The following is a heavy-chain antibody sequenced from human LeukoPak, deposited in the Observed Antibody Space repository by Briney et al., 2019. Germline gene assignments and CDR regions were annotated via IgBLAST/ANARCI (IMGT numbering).Heavy chain of an antibody. CDR2: ISPGDSDT. CDR1: GYSFTSYW. J-gene: IGHJ4*02. D-gene: IGHD5-24*01. V-gene: IGHV5-51*01. CDR3: ASRKKGMATEGFDY. Sequence: GESLKISCKGSGYSFTSYWIGWVRQMPGKGLEWMGIISPGDSDTRYNPSFQGQVTISAEKSISTAYLQWSSLKASDTALYYCASRKKGMATEGFDYWGQGTLVTVSS.